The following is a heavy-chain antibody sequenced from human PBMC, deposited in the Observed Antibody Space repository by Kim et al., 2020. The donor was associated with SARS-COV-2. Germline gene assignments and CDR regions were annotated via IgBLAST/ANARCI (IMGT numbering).Heavy chain of an antibody. J-gene: IGHJ5*02. D-gene: IGHD6-19*01. V-gene: IGHV3-9*01. CDR3: AKDIAWSGWMRGGSWFDP. CDR2: ISWNSGSI. Sequence: GGSLRLTCAASGFTFGDYAMHWVWQAPGKGLEWVSGISWNSGSIGYADSVKGRFTISRDNAKNSLYLQMNSLRAEDTALYYCAKDIAWSGWMRGGSWFDPWGQGTLVTVSS. CDR1: GFTFGDYA.